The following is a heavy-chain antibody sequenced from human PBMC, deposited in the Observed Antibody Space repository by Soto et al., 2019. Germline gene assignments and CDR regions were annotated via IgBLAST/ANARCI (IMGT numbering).Heavy chain of an antibody. CDR3: ATCYGSGTDCQEDYLAF. V-gene: IGHV3-15*01. CDR1: GFTFTDAW. Sequence: GTLRVSCADSGFTFTDAWMIWVRQAPGKGLEWVGRVKRKTNGGTTDYAAPVKDRFNISRDDSKNTLYLQMNNLKTEDTAVYYCATCYGSGTDCQEDYLAFWGQGTPVTVSS. CDR2: VKRKTNGGTT. D-gene: IGHD3-10*01. J-gene: IGHJ4*02.